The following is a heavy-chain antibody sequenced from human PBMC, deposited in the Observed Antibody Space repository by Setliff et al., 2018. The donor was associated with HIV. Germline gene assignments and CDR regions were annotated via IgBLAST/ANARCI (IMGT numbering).Heavy chain of an antibody. J-gene: IGHJ3*01. V-gene: IGHV3-74*01. CDR1: GFTFSSSW. D-gene: IGHD1-1*01. CDR3: ARMEIG. Sequence: PGGSLRLSCAASGFTFSSSWMNWVRQVPGKGLVWVSRINRDGTIIDYADSVKGRFTISRDDAKNTIYLQMNSLKTEDTAMYYCARMEIGWGQGTMVTVSS. CDR2: INRDGTII.